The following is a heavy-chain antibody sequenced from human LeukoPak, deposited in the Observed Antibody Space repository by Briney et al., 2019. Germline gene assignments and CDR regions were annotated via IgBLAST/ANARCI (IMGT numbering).Heavy chain of an antibody. CDR3: ASRGYDILTSPFDY. CDR1: GFTLSRYA. D-gene: IGHD3-9*01. V-gene: IGHV3-23*01. Sequence: GGSLRLSCTASGFTLSRYAMSWVRPAPGKGLEWVSSLSGSGGITYYADSVKGRFSISRDNSKNTLYLQINSLRAEDTALYYCASRGYDILTSPFDYWGQGTLVTVSS. CDR2: LSGSGGIT. J-gene: IGHJ4*02.